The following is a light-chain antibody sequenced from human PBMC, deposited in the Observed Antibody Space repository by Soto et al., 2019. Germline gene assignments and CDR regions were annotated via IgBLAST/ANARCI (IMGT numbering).Light chain of an antibody. CDR3: SSFTDTGTVM. V-gene: IGLV2-14*03. CDR2: DVS. CDR1: SSDVGAYHS. J-gene: IGLJ3*02. Sequence: QSALTQPAPVSGSPGQSFTISCTGTSSDVGAYHSVSWYQQHPGKAPKLIIFDVSNRPSGVSDRFSGSKSGNTASLTISGLQAEDEADYYCSSFTDTGTVMFGGGTKLTVL.